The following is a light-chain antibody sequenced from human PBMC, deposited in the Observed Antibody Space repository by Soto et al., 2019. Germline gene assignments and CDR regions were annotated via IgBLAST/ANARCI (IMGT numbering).Light chain of an antibody. J-gene: IGKJ2*01. CDR1: QNISNN. Sequence: EIVMTQSPATLSVSPGERATLSCRASQNISNNLAWYQQKPGRSPRLLIYGASTRATGIPARFSGIGSGTEFTLTISSPQSEDFAVYYCQQYDYWCPYTFGQWTKLEIK. CDR3: QQYDYWCPYT. V-gene: IGKV3-15*01. CDR2: GAS.